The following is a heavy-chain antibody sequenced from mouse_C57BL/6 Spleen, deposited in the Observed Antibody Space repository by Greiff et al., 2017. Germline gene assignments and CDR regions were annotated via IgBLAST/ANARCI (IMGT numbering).Heavy chain of an antibody. CDR1: GYTFTSYW. Sequence: LQESGAELVKPGASVKMSCKASGYTFTSYWITWVKQRPGQGLEWIGDIYPGSGSTNYNEKFKSKATLTVDTSSSTAYMQLSSLTSEDSAVYYCAREDYYGSSGAYWGQGTLVTVSA. CDR2: IYPGSGST. D-gene: IGHD1-1*01. CDR3: AREDYYGSSGAY. J-gene: IGHJ3*01. V-gene: IGHV1-55*01.